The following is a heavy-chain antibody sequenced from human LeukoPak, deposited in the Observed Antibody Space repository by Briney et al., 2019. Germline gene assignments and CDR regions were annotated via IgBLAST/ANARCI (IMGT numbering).Heavy chain of an antibody. D-gene: IGHD6-6*01. CDR3: ARGSSSPWFDP. J-gene: IGHJ5*02. CDR2: IKQDGSEK. V-gene: IGHV3-7*01. CDR1: GFTFSSYW. Sequence: GGSLRLSCAASGFTFSSYWMSWVRQAPGKGLEWVANIKQDGSEKYYVDSVKGRFTISRDNAKNSLYLQMNSLSAEDTAVYYCARGSSSPWFDPWGQGTLVTVSS.